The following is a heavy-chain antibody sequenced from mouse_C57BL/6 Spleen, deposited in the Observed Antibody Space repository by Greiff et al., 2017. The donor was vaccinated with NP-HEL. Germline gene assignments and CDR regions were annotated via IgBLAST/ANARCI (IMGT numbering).Heavy chain of an antibody. D-gene: IGHD2-5*01. J-gene: IGHJ2*01. CDR1: GYTFTSYW. CDR2: IDPSDSET. Sequence: QVQLQQPGAELVRPGSSVKLSCKASGYTFTSYWMHWVKQRPIQGLEWIGNIDPSDSETHYNQKFKDKATLTVDKSSSTAYMQLSSLTSEDSAVYYCAYYSNCGYFDYWGQGTTLTVSS. CDR3: AYYSNCGYFDY. V-gene: IGHV1-52*01.